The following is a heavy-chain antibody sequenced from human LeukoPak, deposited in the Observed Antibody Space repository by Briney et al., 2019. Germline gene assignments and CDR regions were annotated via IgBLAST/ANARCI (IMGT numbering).Heavy chain of an antibody. V-gene: IGHV3-53*01. CDR1: GFTVSSNY. J-gene: IGHJ4*02. CDR2: FYSSGGT. CDR3: ARSIVPAARMDY. D-gene: IGHD2-2*01. Sequence: PGGSLRLSCAASGFTVSSNYMNWVRQAPGKGLEWVSVFYSSGGTYYADSVKGRFTISRDNSKNTLFLQMNSLRAEDTAVYYCARSIVPAARMDYWGQGTLVTVSS.